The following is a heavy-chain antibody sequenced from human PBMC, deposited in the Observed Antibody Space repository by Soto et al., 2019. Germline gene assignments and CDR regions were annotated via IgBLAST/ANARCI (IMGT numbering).Heavy chain of an antibody. J-gene: IGHJ1*01. CDR3: ENAEGGQWLMPHLDN. CDR1: GFNFKKFA. V-gene: IGHV3-23*01. D-gene: IGHD6-19*01. CDR2: RRCCGGST. Sequence: EVQLLESGGGVVPPGGSLSLYCEASGFNFKKFAMGWVRQAPGAGLESVSGRRCCGGSTAYAESVKGRLTLARDDSKNTLELHRTRLSFEDTARYFGENAEGGQWLMPHLDNWCQGNMVT.